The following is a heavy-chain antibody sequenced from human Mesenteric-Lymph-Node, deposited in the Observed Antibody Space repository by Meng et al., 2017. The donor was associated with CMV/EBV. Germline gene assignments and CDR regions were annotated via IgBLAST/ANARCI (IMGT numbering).Heavy chain of an antibody. CDR3: ASRGYDFWSGYYARRGNWFDP. Sequence: FSGYYWSWLRQPPWKGLEWIGEINHSGSTNYTPSLKSRVTISVDTSKNQFSLKLSSVTAADTAVYYCASRGYDFWSGYYARRGNWFDPWGQGTLVTVSS. J-gene: IGHJ5*02. CDR2: INHSGST. CDR1: FSGYY. V-gene: IGHV4-34*01. D-gene: IGHD3-3*01.